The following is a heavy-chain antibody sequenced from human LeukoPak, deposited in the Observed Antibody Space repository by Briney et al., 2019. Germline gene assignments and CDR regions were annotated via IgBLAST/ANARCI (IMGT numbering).Heavy chain of an antibody. D-gene: IGHD3-3*01. CDR3: AKEGPLYDFWSGYYGIDY. V-gene: IGHV3-30*02. J-gene: IGHJ4*02. Sequence: GGSLRLSCAASGFTFSSYGMHWVRQAPGKGLEWVAFIRYDGSNKYYADSVKGRFTISRDNSKNTLYLQMNSLRAEDTAVYYFAKEGPLYDFWSGYYGIDYWGQGTLVTVSS. CDR1: GFTFSSYG. CDR2: IRYDGSNK.